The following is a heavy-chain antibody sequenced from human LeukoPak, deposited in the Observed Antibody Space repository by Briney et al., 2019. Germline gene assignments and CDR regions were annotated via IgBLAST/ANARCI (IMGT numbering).Heavy chain of an antibody. D-gene: IGHD3-3*01. CDR2: INPNSGDT. J-gene: IGHJ5*02. Sequence: ASVKVSCKASGYTFTSYGISWVRQAPGQGLEWMGWINPNSGDTNYAQKFQGRVTMTRDTSISTAYMELSRLRSDDTAVYYCARDRRVIFGVVIPYNWFDPWSQGTLVTVSS. CDR1: GYTFTSYG. CDR3: ARDRRVIFGVVIPYNWFDP. V-gene: IGHV1-2*02.